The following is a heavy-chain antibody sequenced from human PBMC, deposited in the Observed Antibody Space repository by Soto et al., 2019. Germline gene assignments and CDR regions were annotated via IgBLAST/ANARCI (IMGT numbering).Heavy chain of an antibody. D-gene: IGHD1-1*01. CDR1: GVSISSGGYY. V-gene: IGHV4-31*03. Sequence: QVQLQESGPGLVKPSQTLSLTCTVSGVSISSGGYYWSWIRQHPGKGLEWIGYIYYSGSTYYNPSLKSRVTISVDTSKNQFSLKLSSVTAADTAVYYCARGDNGLTGGANDYWGQGTLVTVSS. CDR2: IYYSGST. J-gene: IGHJ4*02. CDR3: ARGDNGLTGGANDY.